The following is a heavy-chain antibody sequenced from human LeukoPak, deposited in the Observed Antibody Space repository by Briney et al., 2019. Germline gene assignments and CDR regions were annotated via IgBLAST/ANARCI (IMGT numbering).Heavy chain of an antibody. CDR2: IIPIFGTA. V-gene: IGHV1-69*05. CDR1: GGTFSSYA. D-gene: IGHD3-9*01. J-gene: IGHJ3*02. Sequence: SVKVSCKASGGTFSSYAISWVRQAPGQGLEWMGGIIPIFGTANYAQKLQGRVTMTTDTSTSTAYMELRSLRSDDTAVYYCARDFPDFDWLDAFDIWGQGTMVTVSS. CDR3: ARDFPDFDWLDAFDI.